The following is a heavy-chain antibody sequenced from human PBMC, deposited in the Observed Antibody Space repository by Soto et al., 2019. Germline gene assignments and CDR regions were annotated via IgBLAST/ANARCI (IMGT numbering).Heavy chain of an antibody. CDR3: AKGGRGQYSSSCPE. D-gene: IGHD6-13*01. J-gene: IGHJ4*02. CDR1: GFTFDDYA. V-gene: IGHV3-9*01. Sequence: PGGSLRLSCAASGFTFDDYAMHWVRQAPGKGLEWVSGISWNSGSIGYADSVKGRFTISRDNAKNSLYLQMNSLRAEDTALYYCAKGGRGQYSSSCPEWGQGTLVTVSS. CDR2: ISWNSGSI.